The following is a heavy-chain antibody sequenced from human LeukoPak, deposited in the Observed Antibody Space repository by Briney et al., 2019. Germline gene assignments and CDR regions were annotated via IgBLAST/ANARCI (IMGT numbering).Heavy chain of an antibody. CDR1: GCTFLSHT. D-gene: IGHD3-10*01. CDR2: ITPVINTA. V-gene: IGHV1-69*08. J-gene: IGHJ5*02. Sequence: SVKVSCKTSGCTFLSHTFSWVRQAPGQGLEWMGKITPVINTANYAQTFQGRVSIYADKSTTTVYMDLSGLRPDDTAVYYCARVNLRGSNYNWFDPWGQGTRVTVSS. CDR3: ARVNLRGSNYNWFDP.